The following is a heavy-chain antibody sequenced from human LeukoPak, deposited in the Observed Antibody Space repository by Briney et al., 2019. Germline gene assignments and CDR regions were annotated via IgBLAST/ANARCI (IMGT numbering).Heavy chain of an antibody. CDR1: GFTFTSYW. CDR3: ATSKDTAGGPY. D-gene: IGHD5-18*01. V-gene: IGHV3-7*01. CDR2: IRQDGGAT. J-gene: IGHJ4*02. Sequence: GGSLRLSCAASGFTFTSYWMTWVRQAPGKGLEWVANIRQDGGATYYGGSVKGRFTISRDNAKNSLFLQMNSLRAEDTAVYYCATSKDTAGGPYWGQGTLVTVSS.